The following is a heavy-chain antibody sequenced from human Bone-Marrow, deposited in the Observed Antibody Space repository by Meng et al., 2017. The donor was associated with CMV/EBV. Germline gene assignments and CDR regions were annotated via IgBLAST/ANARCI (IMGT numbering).Heavy chain of an antibody. J-gene: IGHJ4*02. V-gene: IGHV3-23*01. D-gene: IGHD3/OR15-3a*01. Sequence: ASGFTFSSYAMSWFRQAPGKGLEWVSAISGGAHSTYYADSVKGRFTISRDNSENTLSVQMNSLRAEDTAIYYCAKGRDWVQGYFFDYWGQGTLVTVSS. CDR3: AKGRDWVQGYFFDY. CDR2: ISGGAHST. CDR1: GFTFSSYA.